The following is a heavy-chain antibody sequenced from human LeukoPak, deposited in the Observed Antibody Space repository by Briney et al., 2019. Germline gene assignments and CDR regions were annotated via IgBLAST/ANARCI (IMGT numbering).Heavy chain of an antibody. CDR2: IIPIFGTA. D-gene: IGHD3-10*01. CDR1: GGTFSSYV. Sequence: SVKVSCKASGGTFSSYVISCVRQAPGQGLEWMGGIIPIFGTANYAQKFQGRVTITADESTSTAYMEMSSLRSEDTAVYYCARDIYGVSGNLHWFDPWGQGTLVTVSS. V-gene: IGHV1-69*13. CDR3: ARDIYGVSGNLHWFDP. J-gene: IGHJ5*02.